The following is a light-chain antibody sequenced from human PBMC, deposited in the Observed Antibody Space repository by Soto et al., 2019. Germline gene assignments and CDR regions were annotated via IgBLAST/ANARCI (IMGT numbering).Light chain of an antibody. CDR2: ATS. Sequence: DIPMTQSPSSLSASVGDRVTITCRTSQNIGKYLNWHQQKPGKAPKLLIYATSNLQSGVPSRFSGSGSGTDFTLTISSLQPEDFATYYCQQSYSTPGTFGQGTKVEVK. CDR1: QNIGKY. J-gene: IGKJ1*01. CDR3: QQSYSTPGT. V-gene: IGKV1-39*01.